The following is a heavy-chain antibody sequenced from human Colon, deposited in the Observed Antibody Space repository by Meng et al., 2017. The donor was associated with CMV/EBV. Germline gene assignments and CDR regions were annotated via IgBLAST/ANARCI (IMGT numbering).Heavy chain of an antibody. CDR2: IKSKADTGTT. J-gene: IGHJ3*02. CDR1: GFTFSNAW. Sequence: GESLKISCAASGFTFSNAWMSWVRQAPGKGLEWVGRIKSKADTGTTDYAAPVKGRFTISRDDSKNTLYLQMNSLKTEDTAVYYCATGSRITIFGVVDSHGFDIWGQGTMVTVSS. D-gene: IGHD3-3*01. V-gene: IGHV3-15*01. CDR3: ATGSRITIFGVVDSHGFDI.